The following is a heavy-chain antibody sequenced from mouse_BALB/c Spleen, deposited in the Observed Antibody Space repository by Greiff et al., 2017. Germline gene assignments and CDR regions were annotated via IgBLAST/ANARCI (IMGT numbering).Heavy chain of an antibody. CDR3: ARDLGGGLFDY. Sequence: EVKLVESGGGLVKPGGSLKLSCAASGFTFSSYAMSWVRQTPEKRLEWVASISSGGSTYYPDSVKGRFTISRDNARNILYLQMSSLRSEDTAMYYCARDLGGGLFDYWGQGTTLTVSS. CDR1: GFTFSSYA. CDR2: ISSGGST. V-gene: IGHV5-6-5*01. D-gene: IGHD3-1*01. J-gene: IGHJ2*01.